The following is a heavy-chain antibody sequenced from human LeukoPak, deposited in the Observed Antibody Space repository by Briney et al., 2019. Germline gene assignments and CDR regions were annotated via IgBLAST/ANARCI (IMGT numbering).Heavy chain of an antibody. CDR2: ISSSGSTI. J-gene: IGHJ5*02. CDR1: GFTFSDYY. CDR3: ARDPYCSSTSCSTGWFDP. V-gene: IGHV3-11*04. D-gene: IGHD2-2*01. Sequence: NTGGSLRLSCAASGFTFSDYYMSWIRQAPGKGLEWVSYISSSGSTIYYADSVKGRFTISRDNAKNSLYLQMNSLRAEDTAVHYCARDPYCSSTSCSTGWFDPWGQGTLVTVSS.